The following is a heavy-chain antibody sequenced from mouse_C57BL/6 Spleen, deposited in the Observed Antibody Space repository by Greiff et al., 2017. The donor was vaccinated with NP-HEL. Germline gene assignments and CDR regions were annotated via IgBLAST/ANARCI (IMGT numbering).Heavy chain of an antibody. J-gene: IGHJ4*01. CDR3: TLDLLENAMDY. CDR1: GYTFTDYE. D-gene: IGHD2-1*01. V-gene: IGHV1-15*01. CDR2: IDPETGGT. Sequence: QVQLQQSGAELVRPGASVTLSCKASGYTFTDYEMHWVKQTPVHGLEWIGAIDPETGGTAYNQKFKGKAILTADKSSSTAYMELRSLTSEDSAVYYCTLDLLENAMDYWGQGTSVTVSS.